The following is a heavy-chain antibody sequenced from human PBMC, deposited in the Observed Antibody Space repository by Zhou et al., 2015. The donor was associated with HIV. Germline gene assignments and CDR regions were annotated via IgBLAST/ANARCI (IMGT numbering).Heavy chain of an antibody. J-gene: IGHJ4*02. CDR1: GFAFDESF. CDR2: IKGSSDII. D-gene: IGHD6-19*01. V-gene: IGHV3-23*01. CDR3: ANWDSEAGTFGD. Sequence: EVQLLESGGGSVKPGGSLSLSCTASGFAFDESFMSWVRYSPAKGLEWVSAIKGSSDIIHFADSVKGRFTVSRDNSKNSVFLQMFNLRAEDTAVYYCANWDSEAGTFGDWGQGNPGHRLL.